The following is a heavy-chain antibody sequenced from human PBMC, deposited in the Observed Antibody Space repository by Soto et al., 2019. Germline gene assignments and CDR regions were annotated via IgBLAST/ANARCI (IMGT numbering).Heavy chain of an antibody. CDR1: GGSISSGGYY. Sequence: PSETLSLTCTVPGGSISSGGYYWSWIRQHPGKGLEWIGYIYYSGSTYYNPSLKSRVTISVDTSKNQFSLKLSSVTAADTAVYYRARDSDITMVRGLKSPLVWGKGTTVTVS. D-gene: IGHD3-10*01. J-gene: IGHJ6*03. V-gene: IGHV4-31*03. CDR2: IYYSGST. CDR3: ARDSDITMVRGLKSPLV.